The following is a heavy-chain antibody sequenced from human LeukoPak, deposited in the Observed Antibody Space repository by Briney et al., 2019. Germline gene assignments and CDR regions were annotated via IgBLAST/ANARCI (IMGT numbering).Heavy chain of an antibody. Sequence: GRSLRLSCAASGFTFSSYGMHWVRQAPGKGLEWVAVISYDGSNKYYADSVKGQFTISRDNSKNTLYLQMNSLRAEDTAVYYCAKGDPYYGMDVWGKGTTVTVSS. V-gene: IGHV3-30*18. CDR3: AKGDPYYGMDV. CDR2: ISYDGSNK. J-gene: IGHJ6*04. CDR1: GFTFSSYG.